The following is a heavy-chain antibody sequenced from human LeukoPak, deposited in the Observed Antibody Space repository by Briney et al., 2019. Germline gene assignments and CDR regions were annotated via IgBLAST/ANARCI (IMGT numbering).Heavy chain of an antibody. J-gene: IGHJ4*02. CDR1: GGSISSYY. D-gene: IGHD3-10*01. Sequence: SETLSLTCTVSGGSISSYYWSWIRQPPGKGLEWIGYIYYSGSTNYNPSLKSRVTISVDTSKNQFSLKLTSVTAADTAVYYCARVDWFGAGSYYFNYWSRGTLVTVSS. V-gene: IGHV4-59*08. CDR2: IYYSGST. CDR3: ARVDWFGAGSYYFNY.